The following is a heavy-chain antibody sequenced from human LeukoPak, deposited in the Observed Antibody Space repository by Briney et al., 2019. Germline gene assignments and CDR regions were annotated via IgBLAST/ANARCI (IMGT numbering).Heavy chain of an antibody. CDR1: GYTFTSYD. CDR3: ARGETYSSSWTPFDY. J-gene: IGHJ4*02. V-gene: IGHV1-3*01. CDR2: INAGNGNT. Sequence: GASVKVSCKASGYTFTSYDINWVRQATGQRLEWMGWINAGNGNTKYSQKFQGRVTITRDTSASTAYMELSSLRSEDTAVYYCARGETYSSSWTPFDYWGQGTLVTVSS. D-gene: IGHD6-13*01.